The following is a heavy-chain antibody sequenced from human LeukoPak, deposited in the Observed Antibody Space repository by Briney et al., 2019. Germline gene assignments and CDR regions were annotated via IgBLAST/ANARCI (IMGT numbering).Heavy chain of an antibody. CDR2: MYFSGST. D-gene: IGHD4-23*01. J-gene: IGHJ5*02. Sequence: PSETLSLTCTVSGDSVSNYYWSWLRQPPGQGLEWIGHMYFSGSTNYKSSLKSRVTMSVDSSKNQLSLELTSVTAADTAVYYCARVKPATTMGDWFDPWGQGTLVTVSS. V-gene: IGHV4-59*02. CDR3: ARVKPATTMGDWFDP. CDR1: GDSVSNYY.